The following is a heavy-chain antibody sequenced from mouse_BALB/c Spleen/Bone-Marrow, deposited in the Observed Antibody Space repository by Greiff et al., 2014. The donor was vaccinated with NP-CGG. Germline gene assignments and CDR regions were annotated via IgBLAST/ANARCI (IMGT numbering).Heavy chain of an antibody. CDR3: ARIYYDYDGGVYYYAMDY. D-gene: IGHD2-4*01. J-gene: IGHJ4*01. Sequence: EVKLQESGGGLVKPGGSLKLSCAASGFTFSDYYMYWVRQTPEKRLEWVATISDGGSYTYYPDSVKGRFTISRDNAKNNLCLQMSSLKSEDTAMYYCARIYYDYDGGVYYYAMDYWGQGTSVTVSS. V-gene: IGHV5-4*02. CDR2: ISDGGSYT. CDR1: GFTFSDYY.